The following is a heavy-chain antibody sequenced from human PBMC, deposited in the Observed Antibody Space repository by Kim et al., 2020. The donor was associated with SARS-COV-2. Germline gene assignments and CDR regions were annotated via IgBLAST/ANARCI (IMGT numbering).Heavy chain of an antibody. CDR2: IDPSDSYT. J-gene: IGHJ2*01. D-gene: IGHD2-2*01. V-gene: IGHV5-10-1*01. CDR3: ARPLGYCSSTSCYGSKGIQVEDWYFDL. CDR1: GYSFTSYW. Sequence: GESLKISCKGSGYSFTSYWISWVRQMPGKGLEWMGRIDPSDSYTNYSPSFQGHVTISADKSISTAYLQWSSLKASDTAMYYCARPLGYCSSTSCYGSKGIQVEDWYFDLWGRGTLVTVSS.